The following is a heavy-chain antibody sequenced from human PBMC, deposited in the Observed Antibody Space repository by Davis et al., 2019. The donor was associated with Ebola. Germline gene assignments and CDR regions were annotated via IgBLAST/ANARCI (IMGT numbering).Heavy chain of an antibody. CDR1: GGTFSSYA. CDR2: IIPIFGTA. V-gene: IGHV1-69*06. J-gene: IGHJ4*02. Sequence: SVKVSCKASGGTFSSYAISWVRQAPGQGLEWMGGIIPIFGTANYAQKFQGRVTITADKSTSTAYMELSSLRSEDTAVYYCARGVVAGYYFDYWGQGTLVTVSS. D-gene: IGHD6-19*01. CDR3: ARGVVAGYYFDY.